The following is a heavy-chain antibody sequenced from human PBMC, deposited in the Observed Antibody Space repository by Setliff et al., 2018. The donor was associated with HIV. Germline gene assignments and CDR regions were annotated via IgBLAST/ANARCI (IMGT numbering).Heavy chain of an antibody. Sequence: ASVKVSCKASGYTFTSYGISWVRQAPGQGLEWMGWISAYDGNTDQAQRFRDRVTMTTDTSTRTAYMELRSLRSDDTAVYYCARDPSRWVRPVTRITAFDIWGQGTMVTVSS. D-gene: IGHD4-17*01. V-gene: IGHV1-18*01. CDR1: GYTFTSYG. J-gene: IGHJ3*02. CDR3: ARDPSRWVRPVTRITAFDI. CDR2: ISAYDGNT.